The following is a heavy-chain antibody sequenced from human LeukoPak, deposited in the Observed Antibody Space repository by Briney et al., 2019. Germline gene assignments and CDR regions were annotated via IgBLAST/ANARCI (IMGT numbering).Heavy chain of an antibody. D-gene: IGHD3-16*01. V-gene: IGHV4-59*01. Sequence: ASETLSLTCTVSGGSISSYYWSWIRQPPGKGLEWIGYIYYSGSTNYNPSLKSRVTITADTSKNQFSLKLNSLTTADTAVYYCTRGAGWLIDYWGQGILVTVSS. CDR1: GGSISSYY. CDR3: TRGAGWLIDY. CDR2: IYYSGST. J-gene: IGHJ4*02.